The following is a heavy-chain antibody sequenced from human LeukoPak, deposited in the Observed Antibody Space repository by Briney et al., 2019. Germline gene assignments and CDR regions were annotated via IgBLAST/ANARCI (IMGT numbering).Heavy chain of an antibody. D-gene: IGHD2-15*01. CDR1: GGMFTTTA. V-gene: IGHV1-69*13. J-gene: IGHJ3*02. CDR2: NIPPFGTP. CDR3: ARDPGSSVGVVVVQHATDAFDI. Sequence: SVKVSCKASGGMFTTTAINWIRQAPGQGLEWMGGNIPPFGTPDYAQKFQGRVTITADESTSTVYMEMTSLTSEDTAIYYCARDPGSSVGVVVVQHATDAFDIWGQGTMVTVSS.